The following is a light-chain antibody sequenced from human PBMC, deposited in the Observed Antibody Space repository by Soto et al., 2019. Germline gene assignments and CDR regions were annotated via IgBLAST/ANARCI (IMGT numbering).Light chain of an antibody. Sequence: EIVMTQSPATLSVSPGERATLSCRASQSVSSNLAWYQQNPGQAPRLLISGASTRATGIPARFSGSGSGTEFTLTISSLQSEDVAVYYCQQYNNWPLTFGGGTKVEIK. CDR1: QSVSSN. CDR2: GAS. CDR3: QQYNNWPLT. J-gene: IGKJ4*01. V-gene: IGKV3D-15*01.